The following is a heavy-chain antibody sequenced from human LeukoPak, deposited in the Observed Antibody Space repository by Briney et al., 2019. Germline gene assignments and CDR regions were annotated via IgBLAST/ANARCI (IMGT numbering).Heavy chain of an antibody. D-gene: IGHD6-6*01. J-gene: IGHJ4*02. CDR3: PRDLGIAARSD. CDR2: IIPIFGTA. V-gene: IGHV1-69*05. Sequence: ASVKVSCKASGGTFSSYAISWVRQAPGQGLEWLGGIIPIFGTANYAQKFQGRVTITTDESTSTAYMELSSLRSEDTAVYYCPRDLGIAARSDWGQGTLVTVSS. CDR1: GGTFSSYA.